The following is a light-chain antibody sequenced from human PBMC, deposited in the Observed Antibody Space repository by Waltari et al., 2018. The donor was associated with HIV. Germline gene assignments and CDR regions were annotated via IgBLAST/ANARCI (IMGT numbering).Light chain of an antibody. CDR3: QQYNRFPQT. V-gene: IGKV1-5*03. CDR2: RAS. J-gene: IGKJ2*01. Sequence: DIQMTQSPSTLSASVGDRVTITCRASQNTYGWLAWYQQKPGTAPQLLISRASSLERGVPSRFSGSGSATDFTLTINSLQPDDFATYYCQQYNRFPQTFGQGTKVEIK. CDR1: QNTYGW.